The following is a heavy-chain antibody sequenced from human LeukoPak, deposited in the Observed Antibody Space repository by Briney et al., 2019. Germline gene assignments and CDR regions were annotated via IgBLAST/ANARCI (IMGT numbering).Heavy chain of an antibody. CDR1: GFTFRNYW. V-gene: IGHV3-74*01. Sequence: GGSLRLSCAASGFTFRNYWMHWVRQAPGKGLVWVSRINSDGSTTNYADSVKGRFTVSRDNAKNMLYLQMNSLRAEDTAVYYCARVSSLEWLFPDFWGQGTLVTVSS. CDR2: INSDGSTT. CDR3: ARVSSLEWLFPDF. D-gene: IGHD3-3*01. J-gene: IGHJ4*02.